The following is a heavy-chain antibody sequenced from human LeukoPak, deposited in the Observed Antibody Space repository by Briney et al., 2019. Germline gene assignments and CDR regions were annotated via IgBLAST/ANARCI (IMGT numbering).Heavy chain of an antibody. Sequence: SQTLSLTCTVSGGSISSGDYYWSWVRQPPGKGLECTGYIYYLGSTYYNPSLKSRVTVSVDTSKNQFSLKLSSVTAADTAVYYCARAIAAAGHSYYYYYLDVWGKGTTVTVSS. D-gene: IGHD6-13*01. CDR1: GGSISSGDYY. CDR2: IYYLGST. CDR3: ARAIAAAGHSYYYYYLDV. V-gene: IGHV4-30-4*08. J-gene: IGHJ6*03.